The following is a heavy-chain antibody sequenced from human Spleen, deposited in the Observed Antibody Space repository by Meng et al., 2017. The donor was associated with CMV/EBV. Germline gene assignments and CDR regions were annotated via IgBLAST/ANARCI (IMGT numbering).Heavy chain of an antibody. J-gene: IGHJ4*02. Sequence: GGSLRLSCAASGASEFPFSTYAMHWVRQAPGKGLECVSAISGDGGDTYYADSVKGRFTISRDKAKNSLYLQMNSLRAEDTAVYYCASGPGVYYFDYWGQGTLVTVSS. CDR3: ASGPGVYYFDY. CDR1: GASEFPFSTYA. CDR2: ISGDGGDT. D-gene: IGHD3-10*01. V-gene: IGHV3-64*02.